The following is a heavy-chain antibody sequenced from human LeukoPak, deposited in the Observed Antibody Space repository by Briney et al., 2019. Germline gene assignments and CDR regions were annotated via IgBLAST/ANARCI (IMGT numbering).Heavy chain of an antibody. D-gene: IGHD5-12*01. CDR1: GFTVSSNY. Sequence: GGSLRLSCAASGFTVSSNYMSWVRQAPGKGLEWVSVIYSGGSTYYADSVKGRFTISRDNAKNSLYLQMNSLRAEDTAVYYCARGLRTLPDAFDIWGQGTMVTVSS. CDR3: ARGLRTLPDAFDI. CDR2: IYSGGST. J-gene: IGHJ3*02. V-gene: IGHV3-66*01.